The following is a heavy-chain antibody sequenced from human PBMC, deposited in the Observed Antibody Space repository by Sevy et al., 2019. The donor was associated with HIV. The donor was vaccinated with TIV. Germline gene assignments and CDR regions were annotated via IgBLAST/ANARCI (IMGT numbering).Heavy chain of an antibody. D-gene: IGHD2-2*01. CDR1: GCTFTGYY. V-gene: IGHV1-2*02. Sequence: ASVKVSCKASGCTFTGYYMHWVRQAPGQGLEWMGWINPNSGGTNYAQKFQGRVTMTRDTSISTAYMELSRLRSDDTAVYYCARDPSDADIVVVPAATGRNWFDPWGQGTLVTVSS. CDR2: INPNSGGT. J-gene: IGHJ5*02. CDR3: ARDPSDADIVVVPAATGRNWFDP.